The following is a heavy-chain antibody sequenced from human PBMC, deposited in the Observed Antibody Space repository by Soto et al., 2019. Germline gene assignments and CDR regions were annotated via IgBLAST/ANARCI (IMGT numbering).Heavy chain of an antibody. CDR2: IFSNDEK. D-gene: IGHD1-26*01. CDR3: AKARGELTLSTTDWYFDL. CDR1: GFSLSNAGMG. V-gene: IGHV2-26*01. J-gene: IGHJ2*01. Sequence: QVTLKESGPVLVIPTETLTLTCSVSGFSLSNAGMGVSWIRQPPGKALEWLAHIFSNDEKSYSTSLKSRLTISKDTSKSQVVLTMTNVHPVDTATYYCAKARGELTLSTTDWYFDLWGRGTLVTVSS.